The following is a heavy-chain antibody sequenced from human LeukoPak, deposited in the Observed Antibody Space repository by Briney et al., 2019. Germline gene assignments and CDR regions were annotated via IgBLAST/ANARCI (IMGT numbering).Heavy chain of an antibody. Sequence: ASVKVSCKASGYTFTGYYMHWVRQAPGQGLEWVGWINPNSGGTNYAQKFQGRVTMTRDMSISTAYMELSRLRSDDTAVYYCARMSSSWRGFDYWGQGTLVTVSS. D-gene: IGHD6-13*01. V-gene: IGHV1-2*02. J-gene: IGHJ4*02. CDR1: GYTFTGYY. CDR2: INPNSGGT. CDR3: ARMSSSWRGFDY.